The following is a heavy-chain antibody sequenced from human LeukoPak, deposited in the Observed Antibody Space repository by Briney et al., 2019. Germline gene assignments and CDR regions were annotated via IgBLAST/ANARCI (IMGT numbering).Heavy chain of an antibody. Sequence: GGSLRLSCAASGFTFSDYYMSWIRQAPGKGLEWVSYISSSGSTIYYADSVKGRFTISRDNAKNSLYLQMNSLRAEDTAVYYCARGGYSGYDAWTGSYYYYYYYMDVWGKGTTVTVSS. V-gene: IGHV3-11*04. D-gene: IGHD5-12*01. CDR3: ARGGYSGYDAWTGSYYYYYYYMDV. CDR2: ISSSGSTI. J-gene: IGHJ6*03. CDR1: GFTFSDYY.